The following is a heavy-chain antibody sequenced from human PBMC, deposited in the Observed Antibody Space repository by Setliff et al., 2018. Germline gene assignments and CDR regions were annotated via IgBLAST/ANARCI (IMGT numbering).Heavy chain of an antibody. CDR2: IYYSGST. Sequence: PSETLSLTCTVSGGSISSSSYYWGWIRQSSGKGLEWIGSIYYSGSTYYNPSLKSRVTISVDTSKNQFSLKLSSVTAADTAVYYCARDGVYDSSGYYYWAAFDIWGQGTMVTVSS. D-gene: IGHD3-22*01. CDR1: GGSISSSSYY. CDR3: ARDGVYDSSGYYYWAAFDI. V-gene: IGHV4-39*02. J-gene: IGHJ3*02.